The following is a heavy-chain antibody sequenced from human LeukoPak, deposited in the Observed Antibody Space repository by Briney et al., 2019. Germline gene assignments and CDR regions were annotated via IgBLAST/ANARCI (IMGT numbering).Heavy chain of an antibody. Sequence: GASVKVSCKASGFTFTSSAMQWVRQARGQRLEWIGWIVVGSGNTNYEQIFQERVTITRDMSTSTAYMELSSLRSEDTAVYYCATYCGGDCYNDYWGQGTLVTVSS. V-gene: IGHV1-58*02. J-gene: IGHJ4*02. CDR1: GFTFTSSA. CDR3: ATYCGGDCYNDY. CDR2: IVVGSGNT. D-gene: IGHD2-21*02.